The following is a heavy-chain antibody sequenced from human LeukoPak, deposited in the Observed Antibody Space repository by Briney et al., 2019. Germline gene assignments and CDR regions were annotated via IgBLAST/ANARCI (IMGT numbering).Heavy chain of an antibody. V-gene: IGHV3-11*04. Sequence: GGSLRLSCPASGFTFSDYYMSWVRQPPGRGLGWVSYISSSGSTIYYADSVKGRFTISRDNAKTSLYLQRSSLRAEDTAVYYCAKEGYYDSSGPDYWGQGTLVTVSS. CDR1: GFTFSDYY. CDR3: AKEGYYDSSGPDY. J-gene: IGHJ4*02. CDR2: ISSSGSTI. D-gene: IGHD3-22*01.